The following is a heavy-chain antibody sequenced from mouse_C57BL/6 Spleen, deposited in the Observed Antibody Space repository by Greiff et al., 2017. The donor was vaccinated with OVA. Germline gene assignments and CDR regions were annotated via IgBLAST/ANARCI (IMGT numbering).Heavy chain of an antibody. Sequence: EVQGVESVAELVRPGASVKLSCTASGFNITNNYMHWVKQRPEQGLEWIGRIDPANGNTKYAPKFQGKATITADTSSNTAYLQLSSLTSEDTAIYYCASSQTGTLDYWGQGTTLTVSS. J-gene: IGHJ2*01. CDR2: IDPANGNT. D-gene: IGHD4-1*01. CDR1: GFNITNNY. V-gene: IGHV14-3*01. CDR3: ASSQTGTLDY.